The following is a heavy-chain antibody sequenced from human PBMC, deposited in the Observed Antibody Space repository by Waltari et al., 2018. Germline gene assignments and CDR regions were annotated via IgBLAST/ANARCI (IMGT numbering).Heavy chain of an antibody. CDR3: ARAGSSYDFWSVSTREGYYGMDV. D-gene: IGHD3-3*01. CDR1: GFTFSRYN. Sequence: EVQLVESGGGLVKPGGSLRLSCAASGFTFSRYNMNWVRQAPGTGLEWVSSISSSSSYIYYADSVKGRFTISRDNAKNSLYLQMNSLRAEDTAVYYCARAGSSYDFWSVSTREGYYGMDVWGQGTTVTVSS. V-gene: IGHV3-21*01. CDR2: ISSSSSYI. J-gene: IGHJ6*02.